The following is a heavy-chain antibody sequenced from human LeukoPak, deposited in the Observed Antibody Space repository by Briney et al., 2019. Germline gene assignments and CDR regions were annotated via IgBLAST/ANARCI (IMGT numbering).Heavy chain of an antibody. CDR1: GFPLSYYW. V-gene: IGHV3-74*01. CDR3: ARDYDFQRFDY. J-gene: IGHJ4*02. Sequence: PGGSLRLSCAASGFPLSYYWMHWVRQAPGKGLEWVSRIKSDGSSTDYADFVKGRFTISRDNAKNTLYLQMNSLRAEDTAVYYCARDYDFQRFDYWGQGTLVSVSS. CDR2: IKSDGSST. D-gene: IGHD3-3*01.